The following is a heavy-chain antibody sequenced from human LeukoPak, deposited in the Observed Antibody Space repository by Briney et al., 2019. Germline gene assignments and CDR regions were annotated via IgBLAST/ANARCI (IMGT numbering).Heavy chain of an antibody. CDR3: AKGRPIDV. CDR2: ISYDGNKK. J-gene: IGHJ6*02. V-gene: IGHV3-30*18. Sequence: GRSLRLSCAASGFTFSNYGIHWVRQAPGRGLEWVAVISYDGNKKYYADSVKGRFTISRDNSKNTLYLQMNTLRAEDTAVYYCAKGRPIDVWGQGTTVTVSS. D-gene: IGHD6-6*01. CDR1: GFTFSNYG.